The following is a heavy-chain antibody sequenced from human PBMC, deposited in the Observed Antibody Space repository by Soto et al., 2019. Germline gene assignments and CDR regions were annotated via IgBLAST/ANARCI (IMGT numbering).Heavy chain of an antibody. Sequence: SVTLPLTCTVSGGSISSSSYYWGWIRQPPGKGLEWIGSIYYSGSTYYNPSLKSRVTISVDTSKNQFSLKLSSVTAADTAVYYCARQGFGPLHGLVDVWGQGTTVTVSS. CDR1: GGSISSSSYY. CDR2: IYYSGST. CDR3: ARQGFGPLHGLVDV. V-gene: IGHV4-39*01. J-gene: IGHJ6*02. D-gene: IGHD3-10*01.